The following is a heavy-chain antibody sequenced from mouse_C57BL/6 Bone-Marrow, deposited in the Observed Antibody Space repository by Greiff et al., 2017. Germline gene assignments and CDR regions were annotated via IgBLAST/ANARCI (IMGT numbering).Heavy chain of an antibody. D-gene: IGHD1-1*01. CDR3: AGVITTVVAPLAMDY. V-gene: IGHV12-3*01. J-gene: IGHJ4*01. Sequence: VQLVESGPGLVKPSQSLFLTCSITGFPITSGYYWIWIRQSPGKPLEWMGYITHSGETFYNPSLQSPISITRETSKNQFFLQLNSVTTEDTAMYYCAGVITTVVAPLAMDYWGQGTSVTGSS. CDR2: ITHSGET. CDR1: GFPITSGYY.